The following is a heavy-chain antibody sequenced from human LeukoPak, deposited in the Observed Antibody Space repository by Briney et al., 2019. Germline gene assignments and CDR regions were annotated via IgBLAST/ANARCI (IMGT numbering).Heavy chain of an antibody. V-gene: IGHV4-39*07. J-gene: IGHJ4*02. CDR3: AREVPIYGISDY. D-gene: IGHD3-3*01. Sequence: SETLSLTCTVSGDSISSNSYSWGWIRQPPGKGLEWIGHLSYSGSTYYSPSLKSRVTVSVDTSKNQFSLKVISVTAADTAVYYCAREVPIYGISDYWGQGTLVTVSS. CDR2: LSYSGST. CDR1: GDSISSNSYS.